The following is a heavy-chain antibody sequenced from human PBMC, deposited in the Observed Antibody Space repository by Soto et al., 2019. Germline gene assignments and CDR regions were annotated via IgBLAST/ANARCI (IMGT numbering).Heavy chain of an antibody. Sequence: EVQLLESGGGLIQPGVYLRLSCAASGFTFSSYAMSWVRQAPGRWMEWVSTISGGIDNSYHAGTVGGRFSISRDDSKNTVYLQMNNLRAEDTALYYCAKATLGTCSGATCYDFESWGQGTPVSVSS. D-gene: IGHD2-15*01. J-gene: IGHJ4*02. CDR1: GFTFSSYA. CDR3: AKATLGTCSGATCYDFES. CDR2: ISGGIDNS. V-gene: IGHV3-23*01.